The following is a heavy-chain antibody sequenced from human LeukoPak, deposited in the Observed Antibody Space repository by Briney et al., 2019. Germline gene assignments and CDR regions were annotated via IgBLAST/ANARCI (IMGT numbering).Heavy chain of an antibody. V-gene: IGHV1-2*02. D-gene: IGHD3-16*01. CDR3: ARRSRGWDYYYYYYMDV. J-gene: IGHJ6*03. CDR1: GYTFTGYY. CDR2: INPNSGGT. Sequence: ASVKVSCKASGYTFTGYYMHWVRQAPGQGLEWMGWINPNSGGTNYAQKLQGRVTMTTDTSTSTAYMELRSLRSDDTAVYYCARRSRGWDYYYYYYMDVWGKGTTVTVSS.